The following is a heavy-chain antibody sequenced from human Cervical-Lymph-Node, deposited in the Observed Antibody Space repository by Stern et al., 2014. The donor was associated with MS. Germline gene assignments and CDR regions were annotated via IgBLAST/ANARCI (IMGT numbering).Heavy chain of an antibody. CDR3: ASFGLGELSFEFDY. CDR2: IIPIFGTA. Sequence: VQLVQSGAEVKKPGSSVKVSCKGSGGTFSSYGISWVRQAPGQGIEWMGGIIPIFGTANYAQKFHGRVTITADESTSTAYMELSSLRSEDTAVYYCASFGLGELSFEFDYWGQGTLVTVSS. V-gene: IGHV1-69*01. J-gene: IGHJ4*02. CDR1: GGTFSSYG. D-gene: IGHD3-16*02.